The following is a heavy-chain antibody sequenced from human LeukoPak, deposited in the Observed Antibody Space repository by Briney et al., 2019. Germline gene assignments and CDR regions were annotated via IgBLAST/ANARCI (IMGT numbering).Heavy chain of an antibody. CDR3: ARDLGGYDPFDY. Sequence: PSETLSLTCTVSGGSISSYYWSWIRQPPGKGLEWIGYIYYSGSTNYNPSLKNRVTISVDTSKNQFSLKLSSVTAADTAVYYCARDLGGYDPFDYWGQGTLVTVSS. CDR1: GGSISSYY. J-gene: IGHJ4*02. V-gene: IGHV4-59*01. CDR2: IYYSGST. D-gene: IGHD5-12*01.